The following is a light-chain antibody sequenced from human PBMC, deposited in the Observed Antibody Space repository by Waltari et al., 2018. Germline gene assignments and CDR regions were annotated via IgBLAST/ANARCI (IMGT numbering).Light chain of an antibody. CDR2: VNSDGSH. CDR3: QTGGHGTWV. J-gene: IGLJ3*02. CDR1: SGHSSNV. V-gene: IGLV4-69*01. Sequence: QLVLTQSPSASASPGASVKPTCTLSSGHSSNVLEWNPQQPEKGPRYLMKVNSDGSHSKGDKIPDRFSGSSSGAEHYLTISSLQSEDEADYYCQTGGHGTWVFGGGTKLTVL.